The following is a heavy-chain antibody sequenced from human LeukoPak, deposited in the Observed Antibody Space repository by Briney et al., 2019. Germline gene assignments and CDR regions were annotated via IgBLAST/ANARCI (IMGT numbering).Heavy chain of an antibody. Sequence: GGSLRLSREASGFTFSGYNMNWVRQGPVKGLEWLSFISGSGNTVNYADSVKGRFTISRDNAKNSLYLQMNSLGDEDTAVYYCARVTAARGFDFGGQGTMVTVSS. D-gene: IGHD6-6*01. CDR3: ARVTAARGFDF. V-gene: IGHV3-48*02. CDR1: GFTFSGYN. CDR2: ISGSGNTV. J-gene: IGHJ3*01.